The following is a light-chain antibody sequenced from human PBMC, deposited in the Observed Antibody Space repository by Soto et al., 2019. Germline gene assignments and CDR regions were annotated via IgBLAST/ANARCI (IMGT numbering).Light chain of an antibody. CDR1: QNIGSR. V-gene: IGKV1-5*01. CDR2: DAS. J-gene: IGKJ1*01. Sequence: DIQMTQSPSTLSASVGDRVAITCRASQNIGSRLAWYQQKPDEAPKLLIYDASSLESGVPLRFGGSGSGTDFTLIISSLQPDDFATYYCQQYTSYSWTFGQGTKVDIK. CDR3: QQYTSYSWT.